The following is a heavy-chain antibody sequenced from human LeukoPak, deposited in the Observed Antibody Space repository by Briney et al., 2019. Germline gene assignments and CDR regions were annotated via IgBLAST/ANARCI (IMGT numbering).Heavy chain of an antibody. CDR3: ARASSDFWSGYSTAIDY. CDR2: INPNSGGT. CDR1: GYTFTSYG. Sequence: GASVKVSCKASGYTFTSYGISWVRQAPGQGLEWMGWINPNSGGTNYAQKFQGRVTMTRDTSISTAYMELSRLRSDDTAVHYCARASSDFWSGYSTAIDYWGQGTLVTVSS. J-gene: IGHJ4*02. V-gene: IGHV1-2*02. D-gene: IGHD3-3*01.